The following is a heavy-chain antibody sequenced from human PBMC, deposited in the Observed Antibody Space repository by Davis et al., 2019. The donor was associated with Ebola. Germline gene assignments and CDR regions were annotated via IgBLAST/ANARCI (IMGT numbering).Heavy chain of an antibody. CDR2: VYSSGGT. J-gene: IGHJ4*02. CDR3: ARTDRFCSGGSCYSGDDFDY. D-gene: IGHD2-15*01. Sequence: GSLRLSCTVSGGSISGYYWSWIRQPPGKGLEWIGYVYSSGGTEYTPSLRSRVTMSVDTSKSQFSLKLSAVTAADTAVYYCARTDRFCSGGSCYSGDDFDYWGQGTLVTVSS. V-gene: IGHV4-59*13. CDR1: GGSISGYY.